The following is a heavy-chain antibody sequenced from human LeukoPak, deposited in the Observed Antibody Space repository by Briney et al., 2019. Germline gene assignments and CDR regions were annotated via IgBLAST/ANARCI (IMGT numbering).Heavy chain of an antibody. CDR1: GGSFGNYY. Sequence: PSETLSLTCAVSGGSFGNYYWSWLRQPPGQGLEWIGEINHGGSTNYNPSLQSRVTISVDTSKNQFSLKLTSVTAADTAVYYCAKSLLWFGESWLDYWGQGTLVTVSS. CDR3: AKSLLWFGESWLDY. D-gene: IGHD3-10*01. V-gene: IGHV4-34*01. J-gene: IGHJ4*02. CDR2: INHGGST.